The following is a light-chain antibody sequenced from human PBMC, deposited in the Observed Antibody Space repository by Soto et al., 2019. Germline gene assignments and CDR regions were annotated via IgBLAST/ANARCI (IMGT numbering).Light chain of an antibody. V-gene: IGLV6-57*01. J-gene: IGLJ3*02. CDR1: SGSIASNY. CDR3: QSYDATNQV. Sequence: NFMLTQPHSVSESPGKTVIISCTRSSGSIASNYVQWYQQRPGSSPTTVIYEDNQRPSGVPDRFSGSIDCSSNSASLTITXXXXXXXADYYCQSYDATNQVFGGGTKLTVL. CDR2: EDN.